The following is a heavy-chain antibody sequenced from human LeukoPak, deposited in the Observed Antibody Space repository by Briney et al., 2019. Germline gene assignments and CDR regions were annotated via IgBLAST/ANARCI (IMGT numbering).Heavy chain of an antibody. CDR1: GGPFSGYF. D-gene: IGHD1-26*01. Sequence: PSETLSLTCAVSGGPFSGYFWSWIRQSSGKGLEWIGEIHNSGTTNYNPSLNSRVTISEDTSKNQFSLKMRSVTAADTAVYYCARTLETTTFDYWGQGTLVTVSS. CDR3: ARTLETTTFDY. V-gene: IGHV4-34*01. J-gene: IGHJ4*02. CDR2: IHNSGTT.